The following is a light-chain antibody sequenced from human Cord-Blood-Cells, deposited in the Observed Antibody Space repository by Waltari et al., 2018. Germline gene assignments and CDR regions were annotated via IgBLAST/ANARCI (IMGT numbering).Light chain of an antibody. CDR2: DVS. Sequence: QSALTQPASVPGSPGQSITIPCPGTTSDVGGNNYVPWYQQHPGKAPKLMIYDVSKRPSGVSNRFSGSKSGNTASLTISGLQAEDEADYYCSSYTSSSTWVFGGGTKLTVL. CDR3: SSYTSSSTWV. J-gene: IGLJ3*02. V-gene: IGLV2-14*01. CDR1: TSDVGGNNY.